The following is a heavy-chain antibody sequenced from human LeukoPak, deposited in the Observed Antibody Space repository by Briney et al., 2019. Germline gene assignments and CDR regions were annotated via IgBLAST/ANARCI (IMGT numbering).Heavy chain of an antibody. CDR3: ARHASPRAPFANLLWFGDLMVDWFDP. J-gene: IGHJ5*02. CDR2: IYYSGST. V-gene: IGHV4-39*01. CDR1: GGSISSSSYY. Sequence: SETLSLTCTVSGGSISSSSYYWGWIRQPPGKGLEWIGSIYYSGSTYYNPSLKSRVTISVDTSKNPFSLKLSSVPAADTAVYYCARHASPRAPFANLLWFGDLMVDWFDPWGQGTLVTVSS. D-gene: IGHD3-10*01.